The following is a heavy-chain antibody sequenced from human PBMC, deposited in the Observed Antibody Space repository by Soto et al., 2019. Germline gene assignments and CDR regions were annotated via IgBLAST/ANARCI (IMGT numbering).Heavy chain of an antibody. D-gene: IGHD4-4*01. Sequence: GESLKISCKGSGYNFGSDWIGWVRQMPGKGLEWMGIIQPGGSDLRYSPSFQGQVTISADKSINTAYLQWSSLKASHTAMYYCAGQINYMCESWGQGTQVTV. CDR2: IQPGGSDL. V-gene: IGHV5-51*01. CDR1: GYNFGSDW. CDR3: AGQINYMCES. J-gene: IGHJ5*02.